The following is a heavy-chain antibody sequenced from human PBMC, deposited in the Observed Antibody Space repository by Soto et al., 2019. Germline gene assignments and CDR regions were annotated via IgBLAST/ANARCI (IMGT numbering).Heavy chain of an antibody. J-gene: IGHJ4*02. CDR1: GDSFSSGYW. CDR2: ISQSGTA. CDR3: ARHGGRFFEY. D-gene: IGHD2-15*01. V-gene: IGHV4-4*02. Sequence: QVQLQESGPGLVKPSETLSLTCAVSGDSFSSGYWWSWVRQPPGKGLQWIGQISQSGTANYNPSLESRVTMSVDKSTKQFSLMLTSGTAADTDVYYCARHGGRFFEYWGQGILVTVSS.